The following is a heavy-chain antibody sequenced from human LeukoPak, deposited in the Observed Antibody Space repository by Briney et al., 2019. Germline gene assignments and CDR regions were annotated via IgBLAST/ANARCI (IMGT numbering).Heavy chain of an antibody. CDR2: IKSKTDGGTT. V-gene: IGHV3-15*01. J-gene: IGHJ4*02. D-gene: IGHD1-26*01. CDR1: GFTFSYAW. CDR3: AKETELLTVYYFDY. Sequence: GGSLRRSCAASGFTFSYAWMSWVRQAPGKGLEWVGRIKSKTDGGTTDYTAPVNGRFTISRDDSKNTLYLQMNSLRAEDTAVYYCAKETELLTVYYFDYWGQGTLVTVSS.